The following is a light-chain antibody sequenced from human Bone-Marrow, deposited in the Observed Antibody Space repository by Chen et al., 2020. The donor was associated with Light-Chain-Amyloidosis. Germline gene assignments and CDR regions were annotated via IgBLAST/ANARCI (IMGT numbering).Light chain of an antibody. CDR2: STS. CDR3: QQSYTTPFT. V-gene: IGKV1-39*01. J-gene: IGKJ3*01. Sequence: DIQMTQTPSSLSASVGDRVTITCRASQTISIYVNWYQQKPGIAPKLLIFSTSTLQSGVPSRFSVSGSGTDFTLTINSLQPEDFASYYCQQSYTTPFTFGPGT. CDR1: QTISIY.